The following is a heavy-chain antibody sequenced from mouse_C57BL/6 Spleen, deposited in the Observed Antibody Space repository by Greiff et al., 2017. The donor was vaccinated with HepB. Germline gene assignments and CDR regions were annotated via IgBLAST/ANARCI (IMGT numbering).Heavy chain of an antibody. CDR2: ISNLAYSI. J-gene: IGHJ4*01. Sequence: EVQLVESGGGLVQPGGSLKLSCAASGFTFSDYGMAWVRQAPRKGPEWVAFISNLAYSIYYADTVTGRFTISRENAKNTLYLEMSSLRSEDTAMYYCARLTTVVATGNAMDYWGQGTSVTVSS. CDR3: ARLTTVVATGNAMDY. CDR1: GFTFSDYG. V-gene: IGHV5-15*01. D-gene: IGHD1-1*01.